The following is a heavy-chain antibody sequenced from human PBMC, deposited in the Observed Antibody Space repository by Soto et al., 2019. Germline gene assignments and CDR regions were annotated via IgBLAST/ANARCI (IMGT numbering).Heavy chain of an antibody. CDR1: GFTFSSYS. CDR2: ISSSSSTI. Sequence: EVQLVESGGGLVQPGGSLRLSCAASGFTFSSYSMNWVRQAPGKGLEWVSYISSSSSTIYYADSVKGRFTISRDNAKNSTYLQMNSLRAEEGAVYYCAREDHDLCSGGNCYYYYYMDVWGKGTTVTDSS. CDR3: AREDHDLCSGGNCYYYYYMDV. J-gene: IGHJ6*03. D-gene: IGHD2-15*01. V-gene: IGHV3-48*01.